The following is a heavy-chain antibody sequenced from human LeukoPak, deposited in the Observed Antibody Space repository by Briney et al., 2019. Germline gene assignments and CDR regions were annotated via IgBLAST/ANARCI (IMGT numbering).Heavy chain of an antibody. D-gene: IGHD2-2*01. Sequence: SVKVSCKASGGTFSSYAISWVRQAPGQGLEWMGGIIPIFGTANYAQKFQGRVTITADESTSTAYMELSSLRSENTAVYYCARDCSRLVPTCYWGQGTLVTVSS. CDR2: IIPIFGTA. V-gene: IGHV1-69*13. CDR1: GGTFSSYA. J-gene: IGHJ4*02. CDR3: ARDCSRLVPTCY.